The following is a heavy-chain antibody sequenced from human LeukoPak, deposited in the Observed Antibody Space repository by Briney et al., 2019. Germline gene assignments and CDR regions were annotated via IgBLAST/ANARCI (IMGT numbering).Heavy chain of an antibody. D-gene: IGHD3-10*01. CDR1: GGSISSYY. Sequence: PSETLSLTCTVSGGSISSYYWSWIRQPPGKGLEWIGYIYYSGSTNYNPSLKSRVTISVDTSKNQFSLKLSSVTAADTAVYYCAKYGSGSYLGFDYWGQGTLVTVSS. V-gene: IGHV4-59*01. CDR3: AKYGSGSYLGFDY. J-gene: IGHJ4*02. CDR2: IYYSGST.